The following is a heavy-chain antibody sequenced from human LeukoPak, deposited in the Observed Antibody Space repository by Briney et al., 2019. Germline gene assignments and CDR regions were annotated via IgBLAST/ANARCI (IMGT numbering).Heavy chain of an antibody. CDR2: IWYGGSNK. Sequence: PGGSLRLSCAASGFTFSSYGMHWVRQAPGKGLEWVAVIWYGGSNKYYADSVKGRFTISRDNSKNTLYLQMNSLRAEDTAVYYCAKEYSPFRGLGSSHAFDIWGQGTMVTVSS. D-gene: IGHD3-16*01. J-gene: IGHJ3*02. V-gene: IGHV3-30*02. CDR3: AKEYSPFRGLGSSHAFDI. CDR1: GFTFSSYG.